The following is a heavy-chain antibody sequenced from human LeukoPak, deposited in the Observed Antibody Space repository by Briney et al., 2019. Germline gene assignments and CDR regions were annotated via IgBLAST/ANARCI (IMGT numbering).Heavy chain of an antibody. V-gene: IGHV3-74*01. CDR1: GFAFSSYW. Sequence: GGSLRLSSVASGFAFSSYWMLWVRQAPGKGLVWVSRVNGDGSSTTYADSVKGRFTISRDNDKNILYLQMNSLRVEDTATYYCARSQFDYWGQGILVTVSS. CDR3: ARSQFDY. CDR2: VNGDGSST. J-gene: IGHJ4*02.